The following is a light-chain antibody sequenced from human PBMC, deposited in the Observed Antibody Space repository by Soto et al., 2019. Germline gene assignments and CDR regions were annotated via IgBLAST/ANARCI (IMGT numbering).Light chain of an antibody. V-gene: IGLV2-14*01. Sequence: QSALTQPASVSGSPGQSITISCTGTTSDVGAYNYVSWYQQHPGEAPRLMIYDVSYRPSGVSNRFSGSKSGNTASLTISGLRAEDEADYYCSSYSSSSYVIFGGGTKVTVL. CDR3: SSYSSSSYVI. CDR2: DVS. J-gene: IGLJ2*01. CDR1: TSDVGAYNY.